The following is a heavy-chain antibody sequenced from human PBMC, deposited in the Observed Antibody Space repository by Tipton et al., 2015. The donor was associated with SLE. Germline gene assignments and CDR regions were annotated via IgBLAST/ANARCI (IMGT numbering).Heavy chain of an antibody. D-gene: IGHD3-3*01. CDR1: GFTFDDYA. J-gene: IGHJ3*01. V-gene: IGHV3-9*01. CDR3: ARELPSNLWSGFDAFDL. CDR2: ISWNSGSI. Sequence: SLRLSCAASGFTFDDYAMHWVRQAPGKGLEWVSGISWNSGSIGYADSVKGRFTISRDNAKNSLYLQMNSLRAEDTALYYCARELPSNLWSGFDAFDLWGQGTMVTVSS.